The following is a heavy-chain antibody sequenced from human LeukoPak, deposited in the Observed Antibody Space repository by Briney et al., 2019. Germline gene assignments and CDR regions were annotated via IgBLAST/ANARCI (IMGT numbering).Heavy chain of an antibody. D-gene: IGHD3-22*01. CDR2: INPGGSAK. CDR1: GFTFRTYW. V-gene: IGHV3-7*03. CDR3: AKRGVVIRVILVGFHKEAYYFDS. Sequence: GGALRLSCAASGFTFRTYWMAWVRQAPGKGLEWVANINPGGSAKYYVDSVKGRFTISRDDAKTSLYLQMTSLRAEDTAVYFCAKRGVVIRVILVGFHKEAYYFDSWGQGALVTVSS. J-gene: IGHJ4*02.